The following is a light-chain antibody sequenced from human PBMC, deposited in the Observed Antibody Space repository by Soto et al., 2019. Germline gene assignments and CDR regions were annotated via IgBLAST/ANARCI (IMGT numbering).Light chain of an antibody. CDR1: SPNLRAGQD. CDR3: QSYGTSLSGLYV. CDR2: DSN. Sequence: QSVLTQPPSVSAAPGQTLTISPTPPSPNLRAGQDVHWYRQLPGAAPKFLISDSNNRASGVPDRFSVSKSGASASLAITGLRAEDEGDYFCQSYGTSLSGLYVFGTGTKVTVL. J-gene: IGLJ1*01. V-gene: IGLV1-40*01.